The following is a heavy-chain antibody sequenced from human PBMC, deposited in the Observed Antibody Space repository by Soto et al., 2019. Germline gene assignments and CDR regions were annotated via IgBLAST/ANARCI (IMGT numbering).Heavy chain of an antibody. CDR2: IWYDGSNK. V-gene: IGHV3-33*01. Sequence: PGGSLRLSCAASGFTFSSYGMHWVRQAPGKGLEWVAVIWYDGSNKYYADSVKGRFTISRDNSKNTLYLQMNSLRAEDTAVYYCARERELELRGVHYYYMDVWGKGTTVTVSS. D-gene: IGHD1-7*01. CDR1: GFTFSSYG. CDR3: ARERELELRGVHYYYMDV. J-gene: IGHJ6*03.